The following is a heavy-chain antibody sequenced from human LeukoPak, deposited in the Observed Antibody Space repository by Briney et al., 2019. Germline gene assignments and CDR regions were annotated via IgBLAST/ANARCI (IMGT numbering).Heavy chain of an antibody. Sequence: GRSLRLSCAASGFTFSSYGMHWVRQSPGRGLEWVSFISFDGSNEFYADSLKGRFTISRDNSKDTLYLQMDSLRAEDTALYYCARPYCGGDCYNAFDIWGQGTMVTVSS. CDR3: ARPYCGGDCYNAFDI. J-gene: IGHJ3*02. D-gene: IGHD2-21*02. CDR2: ISFDGSNE. CDR1: GFTFSSYG. V-gene: IGHV3-30*03.